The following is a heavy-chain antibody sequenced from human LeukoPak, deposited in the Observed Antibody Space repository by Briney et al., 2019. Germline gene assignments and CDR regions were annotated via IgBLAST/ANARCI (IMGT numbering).Heavy chain of an antibody. CDR1: GFTFSSYA. J-gene: IGHJ4*02. D-gene: IGHD6-19*01. CDR3: ANHSSGWYYFDY. Sequence: GGSLRLSCAASGFTFSSYAMSWVRQAPGKGLEWVSAISGSGGSTYYADSVKGRFTISRDNSKNTLYLQMNSLRAEDTAVYYCANHSSGWYYFDYWGQGTLVTVSS. V-gene: IGHV3-23*01. CDR2: ISGSGGST.